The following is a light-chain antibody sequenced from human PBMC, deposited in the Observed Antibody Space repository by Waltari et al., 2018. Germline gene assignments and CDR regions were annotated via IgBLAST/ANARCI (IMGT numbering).Light chain of an antibody. Sequence: QSGLTQPASVSGSPGQSITISYTGTSSDVGNYNLVSWYQQYPGKAPKLMVYEVTKRTSGVSDRFSGSKSGNTASLTIYGLQSEDEADYYCCSYAGLGIYVFGTGTKVTVL. CDR3: CSYAGLGIYV. J-gene: IGLJ1*01. CDR1: SSDVGNYNL. CDR2: EVT. V-gene: IGLV2-23*02.